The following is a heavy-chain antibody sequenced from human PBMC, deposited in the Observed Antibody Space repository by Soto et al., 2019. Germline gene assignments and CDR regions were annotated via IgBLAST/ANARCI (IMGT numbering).Heavy chain of an antibody. Sequence: SETLSLTCAVYVGSVSGYYWSWIRQPPGKGLEWIGESNHSGSTNYNPSLKSRVTISVDTSKNQLSLKLSSVTAADTAVYFCARGRIAAAGIYYYYGMDVWGQGTTVTV. CDR1: VGSVSGYY. V-gene: IGHV4-34*01. CDR3: ARGRIAAAGIYYYYGMDV. J-gene: IGHJ6*02. D-gene: IGHD6-13*01. CDR2: SNHSGST.